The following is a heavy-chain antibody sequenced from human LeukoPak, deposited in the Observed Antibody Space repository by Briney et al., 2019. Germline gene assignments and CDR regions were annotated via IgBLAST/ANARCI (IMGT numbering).Heavy chain of an antibody. CDR2: ISGSGGST. J-gene: IGHJ4*02. CDR1: GFTFNTYG. D-gene: IGHD3-10*01. V-gene: IGHV3-23*01. Sequence: GGTLRLSCAASGFTFNTYGMNWVRQAPGKGLEWVSAISGSGGSTYYADSVKGRFTTSRDNSKNTLYLQMHSLRAEDTAVYYCAGRGSGSYFDYWGQGTLVTVSS. CDR3: AGRGSGSYFDY.